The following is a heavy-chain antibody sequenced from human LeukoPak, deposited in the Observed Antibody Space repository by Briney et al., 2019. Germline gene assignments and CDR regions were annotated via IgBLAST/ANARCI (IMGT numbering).Heavy chain of an antibody. CDR3: ARDSLYYDFWSGYYIRGSRYYYGMDV. CDR2: IYTSGST. CDR1: GGSISSYY. D-gene: IGHD3-3*01. V-gene: IGHV4-4*07. J-gene: IGHJ6*02. Sequence: SETLSLTCTVSGGSISSYYWSWIRQPAGKGLEWIGRIYTSGSTNYNPSPKSRVTMSVDTSKNQFSLKLSSVTAADTAVYYCARDSLYYDFWSGYYIRGSRYYYGMDVWGQGTTVTVSS.